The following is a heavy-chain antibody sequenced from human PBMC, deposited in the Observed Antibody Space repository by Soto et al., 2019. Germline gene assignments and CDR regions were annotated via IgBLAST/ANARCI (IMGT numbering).Heavy chain of an antibody. J-gene: IGHJ4*02. V-gene: IGHV1-69*13. CDR2: IIPIFGTA. CDR1: GGTFSSYA. D-gene: IGHD2-8*02. CDR3: ARDPLDVVSRYYFDY. Sequence: ASVKVSCKASGGTFSSYAISWVRQAPGQGLEWMGGIIPIFGTANYAQKFQGRVTITADESTSTAYMGLGSLRSEDTAVYYCARDPLDVVSRYYFDYWGQGTLVTVSS.